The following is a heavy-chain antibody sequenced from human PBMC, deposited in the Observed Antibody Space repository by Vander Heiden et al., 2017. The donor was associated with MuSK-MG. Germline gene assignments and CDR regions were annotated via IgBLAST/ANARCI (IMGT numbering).Heavy chain of an antibody. CDR2: IKQDESEK. CDR1: GFTFGSYW. Sequence: EVQLVESGGGLVQPGGSLRLSCAASGFTFGSYWLSWVRQAPGKGREWVANIKQDESEKYYVDSVKGRFTVSRDNAKNSLYLQMNSLRAEDTAVYYCARGHCDNYCYWDSYMDVWGKGRTVTVSS. D-gene: IGHD2-21*01. V-gene: IGHV3-7*01. CDR3: ARGHCDNYCYWDSYMDV. J-gene: IGHJ6*03.